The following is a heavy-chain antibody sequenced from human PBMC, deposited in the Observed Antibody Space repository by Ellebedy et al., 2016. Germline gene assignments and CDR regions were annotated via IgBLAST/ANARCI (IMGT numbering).Heavy chain of an antibody. CDR3: ARDPAPDILTGYHYDAFDI. CDR1: GFTFSSYA. J-gene: IGHJ3*02. CDR2: ISGSGGST. D-gene: IGHD3-9*01. V-gene: IGHV3-23*01. Sequence: GGSLRLXXAASGFTFSSYAMSWVRQAPGKGLEWVSAISGSGGSTYYADSVKGRFTISRDNSKNTLYLQMNSLRAEDTAVYYCARDPAPDILTGYHYDAFDIWGQGTMVTVSS.